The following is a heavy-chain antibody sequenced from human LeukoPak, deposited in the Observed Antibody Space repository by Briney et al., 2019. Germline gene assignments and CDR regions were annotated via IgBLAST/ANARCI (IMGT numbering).Heavy chain of an antibody. J-gene: IGHJ1*01. V-gene: IGHV3-74*01. CDR2: INTDGSST. CDR1: GFTFSSYW. D-gene: IGHD3-22*01. Sequence: PGGSLRLSCAASGFTFSSYWMHWVRQAPGKGLVWVSRINTDGSSTSYADSVKGRFTISRDNAKNTLYLQMNSLRAEDTAVYYCAKDPYYDSSGYYYKYFQHWGQGTLVTVSS. CDR3: AKDPYYDSSGYYYKYFQH.